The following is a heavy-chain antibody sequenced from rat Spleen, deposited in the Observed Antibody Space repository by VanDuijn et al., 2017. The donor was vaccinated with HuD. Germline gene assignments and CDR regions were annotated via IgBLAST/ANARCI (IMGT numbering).Heavy chain of an antibody. Sequence: EVQLVESGGGLVQPGRSLKLSCAASGFTFSDYNMAWVRQAPKKGLEWVATISYDGSSTYYRDSVKGRFTISRDNAKSTLYLQMDSLRSEETATYYCARPPYYGGYSGGGQGVMVTVSS. D-gene: IGHD1-11*01. J-gene: IGHJ2*01. CDR2: ISYDGSST. CDR1: GFTFSDYN. V-gene: IGHV5-7*01. CDR3: ARPPYYGGYSG.